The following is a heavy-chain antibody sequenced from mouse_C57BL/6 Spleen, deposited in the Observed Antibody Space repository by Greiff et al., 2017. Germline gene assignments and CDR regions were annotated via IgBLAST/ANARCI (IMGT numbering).Heavy chain of an antibody. D-gene: IGHD2-4*01. J-gene: IGHJ4*01. CDR3: ARGGYDYDGDAMDY. V-gene: IGHV5-17*01. CDR2: ISSGSSTI. CDR1: GFTFSDYG. Sequence: DVMLVESGGGLVKPGGSLKLSCAASGFTFSDYGMHWVRQAPEKGLEWVAYISSGSSTIYYADTVKGRFTISRDNAKNTLFLQMTSLRSEDTAMYYCARGGYDYDGDAMDYWGQGTSVTVSS.